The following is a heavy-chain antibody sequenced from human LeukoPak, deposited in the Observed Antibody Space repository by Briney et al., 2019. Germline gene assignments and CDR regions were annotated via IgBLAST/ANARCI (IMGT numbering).Heavy chain of an antibody. Sequence: AGGSLRLPCAASGFTFSSYAMHWVRQAPGKGLEWVAVISYDGSNKYYADSVKGRFTISRDNSKNTLYLQMNSLRAEDTAVYYCARGNPHSGYDQDHNYYYYGTDVWGQGTTVTVSS. V-gene: IGHV3-30-3*01. J-gene: IGHJ6*02. D-gene: IGHD5-12*01. CDR2: ISYDGSNK. CDR1: GFTFSSYA. CDR3: ARGNPHSGYDQDHNYYYYGTDV.